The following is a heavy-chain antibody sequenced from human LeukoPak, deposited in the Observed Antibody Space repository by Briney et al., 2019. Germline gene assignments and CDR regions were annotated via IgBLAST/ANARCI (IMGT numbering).Heavy chain of an antibody. D-gene: IGHD2-8*01. CDR3: ARAVLATKSEHWFDP. CDR1: GGSISSFY. CDR2: IYYTGST. J-gene: IGHJ5*02. Sequence: SEALSLTCTVSGGSISSFYWSWIRQPPGKGLEWIGYIYYTGSTNYNSSLKSRVTISVDTSKNQFSLNLSSVTAADTAMYYCARAVLATKSEHWFDPWGQGTLVTVSS. V-gene: IGHV4-59*01.